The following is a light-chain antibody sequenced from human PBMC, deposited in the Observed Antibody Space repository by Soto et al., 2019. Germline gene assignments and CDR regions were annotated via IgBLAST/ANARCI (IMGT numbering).Light chain of an antibody. J-gene: IGKJ4*01. CDR3: EQYYSTPLT. CDR2: WAS. CDR1: QSIFYSSTTKNY. Sequence: DIVMTQSPDSLAVSLGARATINCKSSQSIFYSSTTKNYFAWYQQKPGQPPELLIYWASTRESGVPDRFSGSGSATDFTLTISSLQAEDVAVYYCEQYYSTPLTFGGGTKVEIK. V-gene: IGKV4-1*01.